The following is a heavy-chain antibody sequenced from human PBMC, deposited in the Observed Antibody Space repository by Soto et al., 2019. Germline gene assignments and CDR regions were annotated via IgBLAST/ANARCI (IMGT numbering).Heavy chain of an antibody. Sequence: GASVKVSCKASGGTFSSYTISWVRQAPGQGLEWMGRIIPILGIANYAQKFQGRVTITRDTSASTAYMELSSLRSEDTAVYYCARSFGSVGSDYGDYRWFDPWGQGTLVTVSS. CDR1: GGTFSSYT. D-gene: IGHD4-17*01. J-gene: IGHJ5*02. V-gene: IGHV1-69*02. CDR3: ARSFGSVGSDYGDYRWFDP. CDR2: IIPILGIA.